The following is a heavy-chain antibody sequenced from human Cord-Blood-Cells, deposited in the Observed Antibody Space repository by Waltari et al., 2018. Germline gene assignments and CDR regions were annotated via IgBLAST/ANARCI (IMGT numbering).Heavy chain of an antibody. J-gene: IGHJ3*02. CDR2: ISYDGSNK. Sequence: QVQLVESGGGVVQPGRSLRLSCAASGFTFSSYAMHWVRQAPGKGLEWVAVISYDGSNKYYADSVKGRFTISRDNSKNTLYLQMNSLRAEDTAVYYRAREGLAARDAFDIWGQGTMVTVSS. CDR1: GFTFSSYA. CDR3: AREGLAARDAFDI. V-gene: IGHV3-30-3*01. D-gene: IGHD6-6*01.